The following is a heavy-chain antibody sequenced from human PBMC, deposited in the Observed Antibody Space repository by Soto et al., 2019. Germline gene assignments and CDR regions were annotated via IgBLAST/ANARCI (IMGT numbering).Heavy chain of an antibody. V-gene: IGHV1-69*06. Sequence: QVQLVQSGAEVKKPGSSVKVSCKASGGTFSSYAISWVRQAPGQGLEWMGGIIPIFGTANYAQKFQGRVTITADKATSTAYMERSSLRSEDTAVYYCARAVWFGEYHYGMDVWGQGTTVTVSS. J-gene: IGHJ6*02. CDR1: GGTFSSYA. D-gene: IGHD3-10*01. CDR3: ARAVWFGEYHYGMDV. CDR2: IIPIFGTA.